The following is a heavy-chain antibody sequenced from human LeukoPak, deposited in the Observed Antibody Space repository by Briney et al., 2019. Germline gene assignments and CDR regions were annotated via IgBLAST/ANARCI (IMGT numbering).Heavy chain of an antibody. Sequence: PSQTLSLTCTVSGGSISSGSYYWTWIRQPAGKGLEWCGRIYNSGNTNNNPSLKSRVTISVDTSNNQFSLKLTSVTAADTAVYYCARTHKFDGYARWGFDYWGQGALVTVSS. V-gene: IGHV4-61*02. CDR3: ARTHKFDGYARWGFDY. CDR2: IYNSGNT. CDR1: GGSISSGSYY. D-gene: IGHD5-24*01. J-gene: IGHJ4*02.